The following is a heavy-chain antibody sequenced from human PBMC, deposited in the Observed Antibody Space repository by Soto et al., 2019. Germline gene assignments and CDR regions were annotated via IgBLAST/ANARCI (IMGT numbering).Heavy chain of an antibody. D-gene: IGHD2-15*01. CDR1: GGSINSGDSY. Sequence: QVQLQESGPGLVRPSQTLSLICTVSGGSINSGDSYSNWIRQHPEKGLEWIGNINYRGSTFYNPFLKSRIIISVDTSKNPFSLKLSSVTAADTAVYYCARDAPGVAPYWGQGTLVTVSS. V-gene: IGHV4-31*03. CDR2: INYRGST. CDR3: ARDAPGVAPY. J-gene: IGHJ4*02.